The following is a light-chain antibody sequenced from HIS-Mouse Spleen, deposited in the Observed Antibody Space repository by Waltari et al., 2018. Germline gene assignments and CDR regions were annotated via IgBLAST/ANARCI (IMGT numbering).Light chain of an antibody. V-gene: IGLV3-10*01. CDR2: EHS. CDR1: PLLKKS. Sequence: SYELTQPPSVSVSPGQTARTTCSGDPLLKKSAYGYQQKSGQAPVLVTYEHSKRPTGIPERFSGSSSGTMATLTISGAQVEDEADYYCYSTDSSGNHRVFGGGTKLTVL. J-gene: IGLJ2*01. CDR3: YSTDSSGNHRV.